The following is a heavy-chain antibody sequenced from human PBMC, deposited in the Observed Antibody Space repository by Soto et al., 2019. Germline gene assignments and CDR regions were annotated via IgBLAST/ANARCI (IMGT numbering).Heavy chain of an antibody. J-gene: IGHJ4*02. CDR1: GFTFSSYA. CDR3: AKASGWFGEFEC. D-gene: IGHD3-10*01. CDR2: ISSSGGST. V-gene: IGHV3-23*01. Sequence: EVQLLESGGGLVQPGGSLRLSCAASGFTFSSYAMSWVRQAPGKGLEWVSAISSSGGSTYYADSVKGRFTISRDNYKNTLYLQMNSLRAEDTSVYYCAKASGWFGEFECWGQGTLVTVSS.